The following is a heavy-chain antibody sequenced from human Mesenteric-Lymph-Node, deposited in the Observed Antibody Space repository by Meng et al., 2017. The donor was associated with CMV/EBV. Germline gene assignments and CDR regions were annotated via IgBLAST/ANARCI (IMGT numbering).Heavy chain of an antibody. V-gene: IGHV4-39*07. CDR3: AREACSSTSCLLVDWYFDL. Sequence: SETLSLTCTVSGGSTRSSSYYWGWIRQPPGKGLEYIGSIFYSGSTYYNPSLKSRVTISVDTSKNQFSLKLSSVTAADTAVYYCAREACSSTSCLLVDWYFDLWGRGTLVTVSS. J-gene: IGHJ2*01. CDR1: GGSTRSSSYY. CDR2: IFYSGST. D-gene: IGHD2-2*01.